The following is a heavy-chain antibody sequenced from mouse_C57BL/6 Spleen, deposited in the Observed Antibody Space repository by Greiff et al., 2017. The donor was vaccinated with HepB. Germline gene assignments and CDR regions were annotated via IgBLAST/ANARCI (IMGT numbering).Heavy chain of an antibody. CDR2: IYPGDGDT. CDR3: AKGAYGSSSYYAMDY. CDR1: GYAFSSYW. J-gene: IGHJ4*01. D-gene: IGHD1-1*01. Sequence: QVQLQQSGAELVKPGASVKISCKASGYAFSSYWMNWVKQRPGKGLEWIGQIYPGDGDTNYNGKFKGKATLTADKSSSTAYMQLSSLTSEDSAVYFCAKGAYGSSSYYAMDYWGQGTSVTVSS. V-gene: IGHV1-80*01.